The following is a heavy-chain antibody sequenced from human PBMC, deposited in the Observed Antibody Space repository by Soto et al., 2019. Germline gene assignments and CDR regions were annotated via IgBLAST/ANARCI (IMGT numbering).Heavy chain of an antibody. Sequence: PGGSLRLSCSASGFTFDDYAMHWVRQAPGKGLEWVSGISWNSGRIGYADSVKGRFTISRDNAKNSLYLQMNSLRAEDTALYYCAKDYHYDSSGHFDYWGQGTLVTVSS. CDR2: ISWNSGRI. V-gene: IGHV3-9*01. CDR3: AKDYHYDSSGHFDY. CDR1: GFTFDDYA. J-gene: IGHJ4*02. D-gene: IGHD3-22*01.